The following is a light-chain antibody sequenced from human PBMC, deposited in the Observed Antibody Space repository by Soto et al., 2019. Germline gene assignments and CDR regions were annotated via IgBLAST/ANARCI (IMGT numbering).Light chain of an antibody. CDR1: SSNIGSKT. CDR3: ATWDDSLKGPV. Sequence: QSVLTQPPSASGTPGQRVTISCSGSSSNIGSKTVNWYQQLPGAAPKLLMFSNNQRPSGVPDRFSGSKSGTSASLAISGLQSEDEAEYYCATWDDSLKGPVFGGGTQLTVL. J-gene: IGLJ3*02. CDR2: SNN. V-gene: IGLV1-44*01.